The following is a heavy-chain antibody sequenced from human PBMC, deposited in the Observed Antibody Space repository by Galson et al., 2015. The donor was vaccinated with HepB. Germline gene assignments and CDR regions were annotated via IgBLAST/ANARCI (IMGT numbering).Heavy chain of an antibody. CDR1: GDSVSSTSAA. Sequence: CAISGDSVSSTSAAWNWIRQSPSRGLEWLGRTYYRSKWYNDYAVSVKSRITINPDTSKNQFSLQLSSVTPEDTAVYYCAREGSIMITFGGVIVTQRGWFDPWGQGTLVTVSS. V-gene: IGHV6-1*01. CDR2: TYYRSKWYN. J-gene: IGHJ5*02. D-gene: IGHD3-16*02. CDR3: AREGSIMITFGGVIVTQRGWFDP.